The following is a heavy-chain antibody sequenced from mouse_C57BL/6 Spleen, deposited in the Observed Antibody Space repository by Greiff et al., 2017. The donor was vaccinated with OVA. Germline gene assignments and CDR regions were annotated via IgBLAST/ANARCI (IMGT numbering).Heavy chain of an antibody. J-gene: IGHJ3*01. Sequence: EVKVEESGGGLVKPGGSLKLSCAASGFTFSDYGMHWVRQAPEKGLEWVAYISSGSSTIYYADTVKGRFTISRDNAKNTLFLQMTSLRSEDTAMYYCATLYDYSWFAYWGQGTLVTVSA. V-gene: IGHV5-17*01. CDR1: GFTFSDYG. D-gene: IGHD2-4*01. CDR2: ISSGSSTI. CDR3: ATLYDYSWFAY.